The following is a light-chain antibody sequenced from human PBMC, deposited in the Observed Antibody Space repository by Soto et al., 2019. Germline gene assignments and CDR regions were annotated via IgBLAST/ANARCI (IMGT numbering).Light chain of an antibody. CDR2: KAS. Sequence: DLQMTQSPSPLSASVGGRVTITFRASQSISSWLAWYQQKPGKAPKLLIYKASSLESGVPSRFSGSGSGTEFTLTISSLQPDDFATYYCQQYNSYPLTFGGGTKVDI. CDR1: QSISSW. J-gene: IGKJ4*01. V-gene: IGKV1-5*03. CDR3: QQYNSYPLT.